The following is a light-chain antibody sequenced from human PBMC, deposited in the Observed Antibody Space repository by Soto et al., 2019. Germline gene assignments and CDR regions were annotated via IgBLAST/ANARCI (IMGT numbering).Light chain of an antibody. CDR2: GAS. Sequence: EIVMTQSPATLSVSPGERATLSCRASQSVSSNLAWYQQKPGQAPRLLIYGASTRATGIPARFSGSGSGTEFTLTINSLQSEDFAVDYCQQYNNWPPLTFGGGTKGEIK. CDR3: QQYNNWPPLT. CDR1: QSVSSN. J-gene: IGKJ4*01. V-gene: IGKV3-15*01.